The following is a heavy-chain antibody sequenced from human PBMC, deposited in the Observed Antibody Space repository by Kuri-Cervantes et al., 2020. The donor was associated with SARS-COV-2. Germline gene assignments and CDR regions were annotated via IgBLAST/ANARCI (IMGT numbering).Heavy chain of an antibody. D-gene: IGHD1-7*01. CDR3: AGQVKLELPTGRDY. CDR1: GFTFSSYW. CDR2: INSDGSST. V-gene: IGHV3-74*01. Sequence: GGSLRLSCAASGFTFSSYWMHWVRQAPGKGLVWVSRINSDGSSTSYADSVKGRFTISRDNAKNSLYLQMNSLRAEDTAVYYCAGQVKLELPTGRDYWGQGTLVTVSS. J-gene: IGHJ4*02.